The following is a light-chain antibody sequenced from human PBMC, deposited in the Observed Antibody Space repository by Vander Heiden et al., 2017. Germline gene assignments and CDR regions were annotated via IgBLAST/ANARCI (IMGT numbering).Light chain of an antibody. CDR1: NIGRKP. Sequence: SYVLTQPPAVSVAPGQTARFSCGGSNIGRKPVNWYRQKPGQAPVLVVYDDSDRPSGIPERFSGSNSENTATLTITRVEAGDEADYYCQVWDSDSDLVIFGGGTKLTVL. CDR2: DDS. V-gene: IGLV3-21*02. CDR3: QVWDSDSDLVI. J-gene: IGLJ2*01.